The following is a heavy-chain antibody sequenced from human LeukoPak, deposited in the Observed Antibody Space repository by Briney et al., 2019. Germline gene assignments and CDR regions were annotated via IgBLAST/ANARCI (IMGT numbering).Heavy chain of an antibody. CDR3: ARGAPGSYCSGGSCPYFDY. CDR2: VNPNSGHT. D-gene: IGHD2-15*01. J-gene: IGHJ4*02. Sequence: ASVKVSCKASGYTFTSYDINWVRQATGQGLEWMGWVNPNSGHTGYAQKFQGRVTMTRNTSITTAYMELSSLTSEDTAVYYCARGAPGSYCSGGSCPYFDYWAREPWSPSPQ. V-gene: IGHV1-8*01. CDR1: GYTFTSYD.